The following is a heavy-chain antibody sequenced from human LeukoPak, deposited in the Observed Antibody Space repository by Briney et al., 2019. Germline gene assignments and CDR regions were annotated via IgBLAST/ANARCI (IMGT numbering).Heavy chain of an antibody. CDR1: GGSISSSY. V-gene: IGHV4-59*01. J-gene: IGHJ4*02. CDR3: ARGATHFDY. CDR2: IYYSGST. D-gene: IGHD2-15*01. Sequence: SETLSLTCTVPGGSISSSYWSWIRQPPGKGLEWIGYIYYSGSTNYNPSLKSRVTISVDTSKNQFSLKLSSVTAADTAIYYCARGATHFDYWGQGTLVTVSS.